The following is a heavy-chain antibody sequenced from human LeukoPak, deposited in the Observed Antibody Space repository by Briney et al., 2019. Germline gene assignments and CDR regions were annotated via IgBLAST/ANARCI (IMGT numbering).Heavy chain of an antibody. J-gene: IGHJ1*01. Sequence: GASVKVSCKASGYTFTGYYMHWLRQAPGQGLEWMGWINPNSGGTNYAQKFQGRVTMTRDTSISTAYMELSRLRSDDTAVYYCARDPPPDGWEPRYFQHWGQGTLVTVSS. CDR1: GYTFTGYY. CDR2: INPNSGGT. CDR3: ARDPPPDGWEPRYFQH. D-gene: IGHD1-26*01. V-gene: IGHV1-2*02.